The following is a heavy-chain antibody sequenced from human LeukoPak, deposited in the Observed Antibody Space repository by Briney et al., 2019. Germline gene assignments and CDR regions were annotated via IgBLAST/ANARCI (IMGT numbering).Heavy chain of an antibody. J-gene: IGHJ3*02. V-gene: IGHV1-18*01. Sequence: ASVKVSCKASGYTFTSYGISWVRQAPGQGLEWMGWISAYNGNTNYAQKLQGRVTMTTDTSTSTAHMELRSLRSDDTAVYYCARLDYDILTGYPLLAFDIWGQGTMVTVSS. CDR2: ISAYNGNT. CDR1: GYTFTSYG. CDR3: ARLDYDILTGYPLLAFDI. D-gene: IGHD3-9*01.